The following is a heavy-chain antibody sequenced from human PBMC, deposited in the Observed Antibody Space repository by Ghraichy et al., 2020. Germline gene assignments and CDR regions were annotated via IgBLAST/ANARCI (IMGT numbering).Heavy chain of an antibody. CDR2: INHSGST. D-gene: IGHD2-2*02. V-gene: IGHV4-34*01. Sequence: SETLSLTCAVYGGSFSGYYWSWIRQPPGKGLEWIGEINHSGSTNYNPSLKSRVTISVDTSKNQFSLKLSSVTAADTAVYYCARVQVADIVVVPAAIGGMDVWGQGTTVTVSS. CDR3: ARVQVADIVVVPAAIGGMDV. CDR1: GGSFSGYY. J-gene: IGHJ6*02.